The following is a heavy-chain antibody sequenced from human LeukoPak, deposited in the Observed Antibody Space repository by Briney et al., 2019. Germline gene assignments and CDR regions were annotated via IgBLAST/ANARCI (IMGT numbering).Heavy chain of an antibody. CDR2: IYYSGST. V-gene: IGHV4-61*01. J-gene: IGHJ5*02. Sequence: TSETLSLTCTVSGVSVSSGSYYWSWIRQPPGKGLEWIGYIYYSGSTNYNPSLKSRVTISVDTSKNQFSLKLSSVIAADTAVYYCARDGFLDSGVFDPWGQGTLVTVSS. CDR3: ARDGFLDSGVFDP. CDR1: GVSVSSGSYY. D-gene: IGHD3/OR15-3a*01.